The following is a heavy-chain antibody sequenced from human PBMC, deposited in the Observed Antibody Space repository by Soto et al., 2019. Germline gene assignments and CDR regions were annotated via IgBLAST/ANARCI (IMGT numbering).Heavy chain of an antibody. V-gene: IGHV4-30-4*01. J-gene: IGHJ6*02. CDR2: IYYSGST. Sequence: PWETLSLTCTVSGGSISSGDYYWSWIRQPPGKGLEWIGYIYYSGSTYYNPSLKSRVTISVDTSKNQFSLKLSSVTAADTAVYYCARDNCGGDCYPDSYGMDVWGQGTTVTVSS. CDR3: ARDNCGGDCYPDSYGMDV. D-gene: IGHD2-21*02. CDR1: GGSISSGDYY.